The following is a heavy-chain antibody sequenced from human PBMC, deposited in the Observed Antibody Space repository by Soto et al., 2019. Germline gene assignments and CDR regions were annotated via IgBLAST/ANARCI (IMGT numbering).Heavy chain of an antibody. CDR2: ISPNSGAT. V-gene: IGHV1-18*01. CDR3: VREMWTNYGPQSCFDF. CDR1: GYSFTSFG. Sequence: QVQLVQSEGEVKQPGASVKLSCKASGYSFTSFGISWVRQAPGQGLEWMGWISPNSGATRYAQNLQGRVTMTTEPSPTTAYLELRSLTSDDTTQHYCVREMWTNYGPQSCFDFCGLGALVTVSS. J-gene: IGHJ4*02. D-gene: IGHD4-17*01.